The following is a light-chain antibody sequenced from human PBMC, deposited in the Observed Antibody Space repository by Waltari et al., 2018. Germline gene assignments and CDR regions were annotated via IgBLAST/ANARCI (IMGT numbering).Light chain of an antibody. CDR2: WAS. V-gene: IGKV4-1*01. CDR3: HQYYSAPFA. CDR1: QNILYSSNNKNY. J-gene: IGKJ2*01. Sequence: DIVMTQSPDSLTVSLGERATINCKSSQNILYSSNNKNYLAWYQQKPGQPPKLLIYWASTRESGVPDRFSGSGYGTDFTLTISSLQAEDVAVYYCHQYYSAPFAFGQGTKLEIK.